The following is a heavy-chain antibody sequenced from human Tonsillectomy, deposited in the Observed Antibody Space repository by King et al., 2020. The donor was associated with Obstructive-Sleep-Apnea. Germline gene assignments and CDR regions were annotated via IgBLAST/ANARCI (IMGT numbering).Heavy chain of an antibody. J-gene: IGHJ5*02. CDR3: ARDEFERITMSWESYTWFDP. CDR1: GYTFANYG. Sequence: LQLVQSGAEVREPGASVKVSCKTSGYTFANYGISWVRQAPGQGLEWMGWISAYNGNTKYAQKFQARVTMTTDTSTNTAYMELRTLRSDDTAVYYCARDEFERITMSWESYTWFDPWGQGTLVTVSS. V-gene: IGHV1-18*01. D-gene: IGHD3-10*02. CDR2: ISAYNGNT.